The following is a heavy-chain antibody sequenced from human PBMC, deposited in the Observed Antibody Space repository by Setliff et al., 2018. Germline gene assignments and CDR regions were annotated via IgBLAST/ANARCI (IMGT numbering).Heavy chain of an antibody. D-gene: IGHD3-22*01. CDR1: GGSISSGDYY. CDR3: ARESRYYYDNLGTLDY. Sequence: LSLTCTVSGGSISSGDYYWSWIRQPPGKGLEWIGYIYSSGSTYYNPSLKSRVSISVDTSKDQFSLKLSSVTAADTAVYYCARESRYYYDNLGTLDYWGQGTLVTVSS. CDR2: IYSSGST. J-gene: IGHJ4*02. V-gene: IGHV4-30-4*08.